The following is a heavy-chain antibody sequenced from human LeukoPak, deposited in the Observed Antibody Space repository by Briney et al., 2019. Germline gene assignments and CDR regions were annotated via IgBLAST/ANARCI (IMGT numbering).Heavy chain of an antibody. V-gene: IGHV1-46*01. Sequence: ASVKVSCKASGYTFTSYYMNWVRQAPGQGLEWMGIMNPTGGSTSYAQKFQGRVTMTRDTSTSTVYMELSSLRSEDTAVYYCARGLTFGGVTNDAFGIWGQGTMVTVSS. D-gene: IGHD3-16*01. CDR1: GYTFTSYY. CDR3: ARGLTFGGVTNDAFGI. CDR2: MNPTGGST. J-gene: IGHJ3*02.